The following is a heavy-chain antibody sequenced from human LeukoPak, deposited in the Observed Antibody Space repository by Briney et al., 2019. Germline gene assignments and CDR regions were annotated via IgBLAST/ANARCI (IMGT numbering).Heavy chain of an antibody. Sequence: GASVKVSCKASGGTFSSYAISWLRQAPGQGLEWMGRIIPILGIANYAQKFQGRVTITADKSTSTAYMELSSLRSEDTAVYYCARDRGSNAFDIWGQGTMVTVSS. V-gene: IGHV1-69*04. CDR2: IIPILGIA. CDR1: GGTFSSYA. CDR3: ARDRGSNAFDI. D-gene: IGHD3-16*01. J-gene: IGHJ3*02.